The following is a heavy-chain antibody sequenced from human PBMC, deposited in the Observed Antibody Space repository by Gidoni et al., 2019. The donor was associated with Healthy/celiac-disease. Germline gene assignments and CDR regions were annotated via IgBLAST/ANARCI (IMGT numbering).Heavy chain of an antibody. Sequence: EVQLVESGGGLVKPEGSLRLSCAASGFTFSSYSMNWVRQAPGKGLEWVSSISSSSSYIYYADSGKGRFTISRDNAKNSLYLQMNSLRAEDTAVYYCARDPAGDYAGTDFDYWGQGTLVTVSS. CDR2: ISSSSSYI. J-gene: IGHJ4*02. D-gene: IGHD4-17*01. CDR3: ARDPAGDYAGTDFDY. V-gene: IGHV3-21*01. CDR1: GFTFSSYS.